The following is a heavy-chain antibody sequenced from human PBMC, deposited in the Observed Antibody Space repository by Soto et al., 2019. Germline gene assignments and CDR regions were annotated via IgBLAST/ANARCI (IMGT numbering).Heavy chain of an antibody. CDR2: FYHSGST. V-gene: IGHV4-30-2*01. Sequence: SETLSLTCAVSGVSISSTDFSWSWIRQPPGKGLEWIGYFYHSGSTYDNPSLKSRVTISIDRSKNQFSLDLASVTAADTDVYYCARAPKFYRSGWATSGGMEVWGQGPTVT. D-gene: IGHD6-19*01. CDR3: ARAPKFYRSGWATSGGMEV. CDR1: GVSISSTDFS. J-gene: IGHJ6*02.